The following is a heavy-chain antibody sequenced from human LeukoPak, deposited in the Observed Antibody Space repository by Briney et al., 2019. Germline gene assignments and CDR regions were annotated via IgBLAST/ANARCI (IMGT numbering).Heavy chain of an antibody. CDR1: GFTFSSYW. J-gene: IGHJ4*02. CDR2: IKQDGSEK. Sequence: PGGSLRLSCAASGFTFSSYWMSWVRQAPGKGLEWVANIKQDGSEKYYVDSVKGRFTISRDNAKNSLYLQMNSPRAEDTAVYYCARATIFGVVSALGPLDSWGQGTLVTVSS. CDR3: ARATIFGVVSALGPLDS. D-gene: IGHD3-3*01. V-gene: IGHV3-7*01.